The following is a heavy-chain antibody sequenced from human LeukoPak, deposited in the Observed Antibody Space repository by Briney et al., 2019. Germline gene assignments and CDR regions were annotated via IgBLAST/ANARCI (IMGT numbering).Heavy chain of an antibody. Sequence: GGSLRLSCAASGFTFSSFSRNWVRLDPGKGMEGASSISSSSSYIYYADSVKGRFTISRDNAKNSLYLQMNSLRAEDTAVYYCARDRSYYDILTGYRDVAFDIWGQGTMVTVSS. J-gene: IGHJ3*02. CDR3: ARDRSYYDILTGYRDVAFDI. CDR1: GFTFSSFS. D-gene: IGHD3-9*01. V-gene: IGHV3-21*01. CDR2: ISSSSSYI.